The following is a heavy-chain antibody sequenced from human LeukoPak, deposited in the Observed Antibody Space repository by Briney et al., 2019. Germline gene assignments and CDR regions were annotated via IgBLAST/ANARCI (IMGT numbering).Heavy chain of an antibody. CDR3: ARDHVEMAYNWFDP. CDR1: GCSISSYY. J-gene: IGHJ5*02. Sequence: SETLTLTCTASGCSISSYYMSWIRQPAGKGLEWIARIYTSGSTNYNPSLKSRVTMSVDTSKNQFSLKLSTVTAADTAVYYCARDHVEMAYNWFDPWGQGTLVTVSS. CDR2: IYTSGST. D-gene: IGHD5-24*01. V-gene: IGHV4-4*07.